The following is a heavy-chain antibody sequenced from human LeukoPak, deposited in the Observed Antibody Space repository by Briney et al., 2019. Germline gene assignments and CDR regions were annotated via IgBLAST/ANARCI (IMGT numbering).Heavy chain of an antibody. Sequence: SETLSLTCTVSGGSISSYYWSWIRQPAGKGLEWIGRIYTSGSTNYNPSLKSRVTMSVDTSKNQFSLKLSSVTAADTAVYYCAREGYSSGWFEVYYWGQGTLVTVSS. V-gene: IGHV4-4*07. CDR2: IYTSGST. D-gene: IGHD6-19*01. CDR1: GGSISSYY. CDR3: AREGYSSGWFEVYY. J-gene: IGHJ4*02.